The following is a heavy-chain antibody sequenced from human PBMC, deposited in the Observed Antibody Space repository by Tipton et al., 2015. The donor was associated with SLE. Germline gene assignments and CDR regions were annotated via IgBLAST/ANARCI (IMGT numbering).Heavy chain of an antibody. J-gene: IGHJ4*02. CDR1: GGSISSYY. D-gene: IGHD1-26*01. CDR3: ARLLSDDYYEGHDY. CDR2: IYTSGST. V-gene: IGHV4-4*07. Sequence: TLSLTCTVSGGSISSYYWRCIRQPAGKGLEWIGRIYTSGSTNYNPSLKSRVTISVDTSKNQFSLKLSSVTAADTAVYYCARLLSDDYYEGHDYWGQGTLVTVSS.